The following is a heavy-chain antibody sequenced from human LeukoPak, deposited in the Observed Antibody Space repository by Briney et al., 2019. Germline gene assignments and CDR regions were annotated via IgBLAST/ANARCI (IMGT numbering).Heavy chain of an antibody. CDR3: ATISDLLYYFDS. J-gene: IGHJ4*02. V-gene: IGHV3-66*01. CDR1: GFTVSSTY. Sequence: PGGSLRLSCAASGFTVSSTYMSWVRQAPGKGLEWVSLIYTGGNTYYADSVKGRFTLSRDNSKNTVYLRMNSLRVEDTAMYYCATISDLLYYFDSWGQGTLVTVSS. CDR2: IYTGGNT.